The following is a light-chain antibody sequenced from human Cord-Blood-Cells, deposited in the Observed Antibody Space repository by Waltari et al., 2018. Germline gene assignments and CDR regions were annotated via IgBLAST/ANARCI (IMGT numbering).Light chain of an antibody. CDR1: QDISNY. CDR3: QQYDNLIT. CDR2: DAS. Sequence: DIQMTQSPSSLSASVGDSVTITCQASQDISNYLNWYPQKPWKAPSLLIYDASNLETGVPSRFSGSGSGTDFTFTISSLQPEDSATYYCQQYDNLITFGQGTRLEIK. V-gene: IGKV1-33*01. J-gene: IGKJ5*01.